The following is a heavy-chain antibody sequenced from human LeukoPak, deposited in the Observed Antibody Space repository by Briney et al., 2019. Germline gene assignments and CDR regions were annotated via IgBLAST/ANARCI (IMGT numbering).Heavy chain of an antibody. CDR2: ISWNSGSI. Sequence: GGSLRLSCAASGFTFDDYAMHWVRQAPGKGLEWVSGISWNSGSIGYADSVEGRFTISRDNSKNTLYLQMNSLRAEDTAVYYCARDRAVAGIGPWGQGTLVTVSS. CDR3: ARDRAVAGIGP. CDR1: GFTFDDYA. J-gene: IGHJ5*02. V-gene: IGHV3-9*01. D-gene: IGHD6-19*01.